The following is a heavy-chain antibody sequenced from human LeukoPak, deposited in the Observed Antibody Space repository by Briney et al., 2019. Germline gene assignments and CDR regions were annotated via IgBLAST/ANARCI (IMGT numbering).Heavy chain of an antibody. CDR2: ISWNSGSI. CDR1: GFTFDDYS. CDR3: AKGSSSGYIARLDY. D-gene: IGHD6-13*01. J-gene: IGHJ4*02. Sequence: PGRPLRLSCAACGFTFDDYSLHGVRQAPGRGLEWVSGISWNSGSIGYADSVKGRFTISIDNAKNSLYLQMNTLRAEDMALYYCAKGSSSGYIARLDYWGQGTLVTVSS. V-gene: IGHV3-9*03.